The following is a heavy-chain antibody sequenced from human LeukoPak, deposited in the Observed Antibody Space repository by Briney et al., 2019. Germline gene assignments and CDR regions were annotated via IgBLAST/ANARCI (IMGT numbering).Heavy chain of an antibody. CDR3: ARGTTVTTLFDY. V-gene: IGHV4-30-4*01. CDR1: GGSISSDDYY. D-gene: IGHD4-17*01. J-gene: IGHJ4*02. Sequence: SETLSLTCTVSGGSISSDDYYWSWMRPPPGKDLVWIGYIYYSGSTYYNPSLKSRVTISVDTSKNQFSLKLSSVTAADTAVYYCARGTTVTTLFDYWGQGTLVTVSS. CDR2: IYYSGST.